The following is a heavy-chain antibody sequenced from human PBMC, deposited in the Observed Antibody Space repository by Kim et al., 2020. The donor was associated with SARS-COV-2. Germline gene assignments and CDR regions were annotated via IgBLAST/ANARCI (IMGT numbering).Heavy chain of an antibody. CDR1: GGTFSSYA. V-gene: IGHV1-69*04. J-gene: IGHJ6*02. CDR2: IIPILGIA. D-gene: IGHD3-3*01. CDR3: ARDWLRFGDPYYGMDV. Sequence: SVKVSCKASGGTFSSYAISWVRQAPGQGLEWMGRIIPILGIANYAQKFQGRVTITADKSTSTAYMELSSLRSEDTAVYYCARDWLRFGDPYYGMDVWGQGTTVTVSS.